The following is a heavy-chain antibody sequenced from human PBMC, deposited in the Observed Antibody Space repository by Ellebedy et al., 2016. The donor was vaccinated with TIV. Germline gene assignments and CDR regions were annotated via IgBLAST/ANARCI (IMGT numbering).Heavy chain of an antibody. CDR3: ARGIDSSGYYSDY. J-gene: IGHJ4*02. V-gene: IGHV1-18*01. CDR1: GYTFTSYG. CDR2: ISAYNGNT. D-gene: IGHD3-22*01. Sequence: AASVKVSCKASGYTFTSYGISWVRQAPGQGLEWMGWISAYNGNTNYAQKFQGRVTMTRDTSTSTVYMELSSLRSEDTAVYYCARGIDSSGYYSDYWGQGTLVTVSS.